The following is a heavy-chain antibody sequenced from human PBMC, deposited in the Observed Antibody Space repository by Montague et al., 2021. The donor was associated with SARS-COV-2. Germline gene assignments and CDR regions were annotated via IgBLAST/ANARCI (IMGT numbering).Heavy chain of an antibody. CDR3: AILGDGVVPSAILGVATYYSCYDIDV. D-gene: IGHD2-8*02. Sequence: SETLSLTCAVHGGSFSTHSWNWIRQPPGKGLEWIGEIHHGGSTNYNPSLKSRVTISADTSKNQFSLKLTSVAAADTAVYYCAILGDGVVPSAILGVATYYSCYDIDVWGKGTPVTVSS. J-gene: IGHJ6*03. V-gene: IGHV4-34*01. CDR2: IHHGGST. CDR1: GGSFSTHS.